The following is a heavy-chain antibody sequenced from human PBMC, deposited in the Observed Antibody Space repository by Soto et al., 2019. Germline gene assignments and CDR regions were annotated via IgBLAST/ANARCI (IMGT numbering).Heavy chain of an antibody. CDR3: VKDRSDTWSFDY. V-gene: IGHV3-30*18. CDR2: VTHDGSLY. CDR1: GFTFSSCA. D-gene: IGHD2-8*02. Sequence: QVQLEESGGGVVQPGRSLRLSCVASGFTFSSCAMHWVRQVPGKGLEWLAVVTHDGSLYPYADSVKGRFSISRDNSRKTLYLQMNSLRPEDTAVYYCVKDRSDTWSFDYWGQGTLVTVSS. J-gene: IGHJ4*02.